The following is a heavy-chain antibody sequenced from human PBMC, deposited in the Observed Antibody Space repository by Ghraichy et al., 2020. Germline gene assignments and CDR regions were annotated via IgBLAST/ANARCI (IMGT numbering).Heavy chain of an antibody. D-gene: IGHD2-21*01. CDR3: AREAIGAREVIGGPSFYGLDV. V-gene: IGHV3-53*01. Sequence: GGSLRLSCVASGFSVSSNYMSWVRRAPGKGLEWVSIIYSHGNTYYADSVKGRVTISRDDSKNTLYLQMNSLRVEDAAMYYCAREAIGAREVIGGPSFYGLDVWGQGTKVSVSS. CDR2: IYSHGNT. CDR1: GFSVSSNY. J-gene: IGHJ6*02.